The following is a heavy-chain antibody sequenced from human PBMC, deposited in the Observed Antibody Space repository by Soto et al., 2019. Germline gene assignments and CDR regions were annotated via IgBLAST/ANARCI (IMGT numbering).Heavy chain of an antibody. CDR2: IYYSGST. CDR1: GGSISSSSYY. Sequence: QLQLQESGPGLVKPSETLSLTCTVSGGSISSSSYYWVWIRQPPGKVLEWIGSIYYSGSTYYNPSLKSRVTISVDTTKSHFSLKLSSVTAADTAVYYWARQYYDSSGYSIDYWGQGTLVTVSS. V-gene: IGHV4-39*01. CDR3: ARQYYDSSGYSIDY. D-gene: IGHD3-22*01. J-gene: IGHJ4*02.